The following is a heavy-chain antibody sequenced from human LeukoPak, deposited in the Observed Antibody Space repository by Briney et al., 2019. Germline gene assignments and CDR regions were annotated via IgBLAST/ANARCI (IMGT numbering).Heavy chain of an antibody. V-gene: IGHV3-30*02. CDR1: GFTFSSYG. Sequence: GSLRLSCAASGFTFSSYGMHWVRQAPGKGLEWVAFIRYDGSNKYYADSVKGRFTISRDNSKNTLYLQMNSLRAEDTAVYYCAREVDYYGSGSYFPGFDYWGQGTLVTVSS. CDR3: AREVDYYGSGSYFPGFDY. CDR2: IRYDGSNK. J-gene: IGHJ4*02. D-gene: IGHD3-10*01.